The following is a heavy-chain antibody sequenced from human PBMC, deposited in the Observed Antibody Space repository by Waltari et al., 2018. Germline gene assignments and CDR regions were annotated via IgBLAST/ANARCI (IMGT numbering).Heavy chain of an antibody. Sequence: QVQLQESGPGLVKPSETLSLTCTVSGGSISSYYWSWIRQPPGKGLEWIGYSYYSGSTNYNPSLKSRVTISVDTSKNQFSLKLSSVTAADTAVYYCGRAPAAISPVDYWGQGTLVTVSS. D-gene: IGHD2-2*01. J-gene: IGHJ4*02. CDR1: GGSISSYY. V-gene: IGHV4-59*01. CDR3: GRAPAAISPVDY. CDR2: SYYSGST.